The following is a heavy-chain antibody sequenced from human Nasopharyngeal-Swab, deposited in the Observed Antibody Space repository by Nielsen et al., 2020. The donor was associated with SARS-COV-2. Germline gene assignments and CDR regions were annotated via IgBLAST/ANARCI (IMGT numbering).Heavy chain of an antibody. J-gene: IGHJ4*02. CDR1: GFTFSDYY. V-gene: IGHV3-11*01. CDR2: ISSSGSTI. Sequence: GGSLRLSCAASGFTFSDYYMSWIRQAPGKGLEWVSYISSSGSTIYYADSVKGRFTISRDNAKNSLYLQMNSLRAEDTAVYYCARDFWATVVNPVGYWGQGTLVTASS. D-gene: IGHD4-23*01. CDR3: ARDFWATVVNPVGY.